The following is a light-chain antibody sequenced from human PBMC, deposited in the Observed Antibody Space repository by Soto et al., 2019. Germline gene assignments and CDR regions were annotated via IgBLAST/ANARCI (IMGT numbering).Light chain of an antibody. CDR2: DAS. Sequence: EIVLTQSPATLSLSPGERANLSCRASQSVSSYLAWYQQKPGQAPRLLIYDASNRATGIPARFSGSGSGTDSTLTIRSLEPEDFAVYYCQQRSNWKWTFGQGTKVEIK. CDR1: QSVSSY. J-gene: IGKJ1*01. CDR3: QQRSNWKWT. V-gene: IGKV3-11*01.